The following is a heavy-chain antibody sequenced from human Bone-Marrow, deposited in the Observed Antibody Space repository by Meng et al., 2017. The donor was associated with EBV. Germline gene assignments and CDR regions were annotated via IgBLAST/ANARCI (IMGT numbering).Heavy chain of an antibody. J-gene: IGHJ5*02. CDR3: ARDPPYPGSSGWWDWFDP. V-gene: IGHV3-21*01. CDR1: GFTFSSYS. D-gene: IGHD6-19*01. Sequence: EVQLVESGGXLVKPGGSXRLSCAASGFTFSSYSMNWVRQAPGKGLEWVSSISSSSSYIYYADSVKGRFTISRDNAKNSLYLQMNSLRAEDTAVYYCARDPPYPGSSGWWDWFDPWGQGTLVTVSS. CDR2: ISSSSSYI.